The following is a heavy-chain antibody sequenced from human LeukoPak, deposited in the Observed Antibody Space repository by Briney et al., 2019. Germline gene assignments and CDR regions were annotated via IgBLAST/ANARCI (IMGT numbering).Heavy chain of an antibody. D-gene: IGHD6-19*01. V-gene: IGHV7-4-1*02. J-gene: IGHJ6*03. CDR2: INTNTGNP. CDR3: AREGVSYSAWYKVSDYMDV. Sequence: ASVKVSCKASGYTFTTYALNWVRQAPGQGLEWMGWINTNTGNPTYGQGFTGRFVFSLDTSVRAAYLEISSLKPEDTAVYYCAREGVSYSAWYKVSDYMDVRGKGTTVTVSS. CDR1: GYTFTTYA.